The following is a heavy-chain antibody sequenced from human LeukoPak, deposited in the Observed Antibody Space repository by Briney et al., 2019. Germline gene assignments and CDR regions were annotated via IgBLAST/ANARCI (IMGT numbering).Heavy chain of an antibody. CDR1: GFTFSSYS. D-gene: IGHD1-20*01. J-gene: IGHJ5*02. V-gene: IGHV3-21*01. CDR2: ISSSSNYI. CDR3: ARGEYNWNDLHL. Sequence: GGSLRLSCAASGFTFSSYSMNWVRQAPGKGLEWVSSISSSSNYIYYADSVKGRFTISRDNAKNSLYLQMNSLRAEDTAVYYCARGEYNWNDLHLWGQGTLVTVSS.